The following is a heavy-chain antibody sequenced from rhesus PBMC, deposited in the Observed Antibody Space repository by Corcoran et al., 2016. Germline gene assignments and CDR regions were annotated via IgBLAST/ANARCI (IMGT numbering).Heavy chain of an antibody. CDR3: ARDRSSWSRYFDL. Sequence: QVQLQQWGEGLVKPSETLSLTCAVYGGSISGYQYWSWIRQPPGKGLEWIGYIFGNSASTNYNPSLKNRVTISKDTSKNQFSLKLSSVTAADTTVYYCARDRSSWSRYFDLWGPGTPITISS. D-gene: IGHD6-13*01. V-gene: IGHV4-73*01. CDR2: IFGNSAST. J-gene: IGHJ2*01. CDR1: GGSISGYQY.